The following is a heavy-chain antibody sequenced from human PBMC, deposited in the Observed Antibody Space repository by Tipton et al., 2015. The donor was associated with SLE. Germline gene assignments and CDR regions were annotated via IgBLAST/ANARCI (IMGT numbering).Heavy chain of an antibody. D-gene: IGHD4-17*01. J-gene: IGHJ4*02. V-gene: IGHV4-59*01. CDR2: IYYSGST. CDR1: GGSISSFY. Sequence: TLSLTCSVSGGSISSFYWSWIRQPPGKGLEWIGYIYYSGSTNYNPSLKSRVTISVDTSKNQFSLKLSSVTAADTAVYYCAKDYNYDNADYNWGQGKLVIVSS. CDR3: AKDYNYDNADYN.